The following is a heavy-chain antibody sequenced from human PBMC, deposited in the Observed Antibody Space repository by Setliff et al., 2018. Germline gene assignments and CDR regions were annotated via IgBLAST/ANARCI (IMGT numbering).Heavy chain of an antibody. Sequence: GGSLRLSCAASGVTFSIYAMHWVRQAPGKGLEWVAAVSYDGSNEYYADSVKGRFTISRDNSKNTLYLQLNSLRAEDTAIYYCAGGYPSNFDYWGQGTLVTVSS. J-gene: IGHJ4*02. V-gene: IGHV3-30-3*01. CDR2: VSYDGSNE. CDR1: GVTFSIYA. D-gene: IGHD3-22*01. CDR3: AGGYPSNFDY.